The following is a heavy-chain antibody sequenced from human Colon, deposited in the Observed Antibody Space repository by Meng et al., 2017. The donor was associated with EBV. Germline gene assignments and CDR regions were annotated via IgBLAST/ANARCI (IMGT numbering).Heavy chain of an antibody. D-gene: IGHD2-21*01. J-gene: IGHJ4*02. V-gene: IGHV3-15*01. Sequence: EVQLVESGGGLVKPGGSLSLSCAASGFTFSEAWMSWVRQAPGKGLEWVGRIRSEADGGTIDYAAPVKGRFSISRDDSKNTVYLQMNSLKTEDTAVYYCIKSAGVVVISLWGQGTLVTVSS. CDR3: IKSAGVVVISL. CDR2: IRSEADGGTI. CDR1: GFTFSEAW.